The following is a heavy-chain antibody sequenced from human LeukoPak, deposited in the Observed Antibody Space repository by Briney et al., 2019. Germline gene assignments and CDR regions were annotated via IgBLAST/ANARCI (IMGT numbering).Heavy chain of an antibody. V-gene: IGHV1-2*02. CDR1: GYTFTGYY. Sequence: ASVKVSCKASGYTFTGYYMHWVRQAPGQGLESMGWINPNSGGTNYAQKFQGRVTMTRDTSISTAYMELSRLRSDDTAVYYCAREADYYDSSGYYGHWGQGTLVTVSS. J-gene: IGHJ4*02. D-gene: IGHD3-22*01. CDR2: INPNSGGT. CDR3: AREADYYDSSGYYGH.